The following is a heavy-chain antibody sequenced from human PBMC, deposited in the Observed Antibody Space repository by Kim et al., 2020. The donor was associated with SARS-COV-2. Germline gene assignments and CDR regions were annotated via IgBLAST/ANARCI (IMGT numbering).Heavy chain of an antibody. CDR3: ARDLGGADYYDSSGHGYFDY. J-gene: IGHJ4*02. CDR1: GDSVSSNSAA. V-gene: IGHV6-1*01. D-gene: IGHD3-22*01. Sequence: SQTLSLTCAISGDSVSSNSAAWNWIRQSPSRGLEWLGRTYYRSKWYNDYAVSVKSRITINPDTSKNQFSLQLNSVTPEDTAVYYCARDLGGADYYDSSGHGYFDYWGQGTLVTVSS. CDR2: TYYRSKWYN.